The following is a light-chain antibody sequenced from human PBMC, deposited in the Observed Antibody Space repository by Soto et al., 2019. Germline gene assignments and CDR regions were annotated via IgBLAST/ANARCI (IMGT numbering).Light chain of an antibody. CDR1: QSVSSN. J-gene: IGKJ5*01. CDR3: QQSYSALIP. Sequence: DIVRTQSPDTLSMSPGERATLSCRASQSVSSNLAWYQQKPGQAPRLLIYDASNRAAGIPARFSGSGSGTDFTLTISSLEPEDFAAYYCQQSYSALIPSCQGGLLAVK. CDR2: DAS. V-gene: IGKV3-11*01.